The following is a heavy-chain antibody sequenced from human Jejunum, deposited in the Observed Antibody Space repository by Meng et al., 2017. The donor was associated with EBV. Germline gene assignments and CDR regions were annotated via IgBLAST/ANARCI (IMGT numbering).Heavy chain of an antibody. D-gene: IGHD1-1*01. CDR3: AHTRGGRDWNEAYFDY. Sequence: QITLKESGPTLVKPTXTLTLTCTLSGVSLTTSGVAVAWIRRPPGKALEWLALIYWDDDKRYSPSLNNRVTIAKDTSKNQVVLTMTNMDTVDTATYYCAHTRGGRDWNEAYFDYWGQGALVTVSS. V-gene: IGHV2-5*02. CDR2: IYWDDDK. J-gene: IGHJ4*02. CDR1: GVSLTTSGVA.